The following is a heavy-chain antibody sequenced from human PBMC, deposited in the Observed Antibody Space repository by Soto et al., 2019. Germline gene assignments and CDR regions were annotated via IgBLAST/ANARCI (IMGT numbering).Heavy chain of an antibody. CDR2: IRYSGDTT. CDR3: ANSGGSGSTATNYCDFDL. Sequence: EVQLLESGGGLVQPGGSLRLSCAASGFTFSSYAMSWVRQAPGKGLEWVSAIRYSGDTTYYTDSVKGRFTISRDNSQNTLYLQRNSLRAEDKAVYYCANSGGSGSTATNYCDFDLWGRGTLVTVSS. D-gene: IGHD1-26*01. V-gene: IGHV3-23*01. J-gene: IGHJ2*01. CDR1: GFTFSSYA.